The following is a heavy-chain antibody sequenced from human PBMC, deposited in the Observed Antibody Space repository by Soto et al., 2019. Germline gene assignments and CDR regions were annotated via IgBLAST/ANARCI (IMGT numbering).Heavy chain of an antibody. V-gene: IGHV4-30-2*01. CDR2: IYHSGST. CDR1: GGSISSGGYS. Sequence: QLQLQESGSGLVKPSQTLSLTCAVSGGSISSGGYSWSWIRQPPGKGLEWIGYIYHSGSTYYDPSLRSRVTIEVDRSKAQFSLHLSSVTAADTAVYYCARALWEVGGAFDIWGQGTMVTVSS. D-gene: IGHD1-26*01. CDR3: ARALWEVGGAFDI. J-gene: IGHJ3*02.